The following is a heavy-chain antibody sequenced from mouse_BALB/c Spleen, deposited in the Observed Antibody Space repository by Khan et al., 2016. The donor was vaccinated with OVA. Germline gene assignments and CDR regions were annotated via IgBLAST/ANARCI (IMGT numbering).Heavy chain of an antibody. D-gene: IGHD1-1*01. Sequence: EVQLQESGPGLVKPSQSLSLTCTVTGYSITSGYAWNWIRQFPGNKLEWMGYISYSGVTSYTPSLKSRISITRDTSKNQFFLQLNSVTTEDTATYDCARGNYYGYYFDYWGQGTTRTVSS. CDR1: GYSITSGYA. J-gene: IGHJ2*01. CDR3: ARGNYYGYYFDY. V-gene: IGHV3-2*02. CDR2: ISYSGVT.